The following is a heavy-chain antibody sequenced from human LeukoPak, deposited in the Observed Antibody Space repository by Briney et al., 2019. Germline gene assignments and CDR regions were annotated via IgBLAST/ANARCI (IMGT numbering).Heavy chain of an antibody. D-gene: IGHD2-15*01. CDR3: ARGAPGSYCSGGSCPYFDY. J-gene: IGHJ4*02. Sequence: ASVKVSCKASGYTFTGYDINWVRQAIGQGLEWMGWVNPNSGHTGYAQKFQGRVTMTRNTSITTAYMELSSLTSEDTAVYYCARGAPGSYCSGGSCPYFDYWGQGTLVSVSS. V-gene: IGHV1-8*01. CDR2: VNPNSGHT. CDR1: GYTFTGYD.